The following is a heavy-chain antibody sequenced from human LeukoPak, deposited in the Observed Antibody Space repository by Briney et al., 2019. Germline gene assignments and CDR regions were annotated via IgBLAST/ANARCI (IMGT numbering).Heavy chain of an antibody. CDR2: ISWNSGSI. D-gene: IGHD6-13*01. CDR3: ARGDSSTWQVPFDS. V-gene: IGHV3-9*01. Sequence: PGGSLRLSCAASGFTFDDYAMHWVRQAPGEGLEWVSGISWNSGSIGYADSVKGRFTISRDNAKNSLYLQMNSLGAEDTALYYCARGDSSTWQVPFDSWGQGTLVTVSS. J-gene: IGHJ4*02. CDR1: GFTFDDYA.